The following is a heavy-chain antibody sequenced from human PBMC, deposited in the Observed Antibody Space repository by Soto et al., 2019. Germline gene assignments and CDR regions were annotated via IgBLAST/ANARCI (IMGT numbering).Heavy chain of an antibody. CDR3: GRDLGGVGSY. V-gene: IGHV3-74*01. D-gene: IGHD3-16*01. J-gene: IGHJ4*02. CDR1: GFTFSNYW. CDR2: LNKDGSRT. Sequence: EVQLVESGGGLVQPGGSLRLSCAASGFTFSNYWFHWVRQAPGKGLVWVSRLNKDGSRTDYADSVKGRFTIFRDNARNTLYLQINSLRAEDTAVSYCGRDLGGVGSYWGQGTLVTVSS.